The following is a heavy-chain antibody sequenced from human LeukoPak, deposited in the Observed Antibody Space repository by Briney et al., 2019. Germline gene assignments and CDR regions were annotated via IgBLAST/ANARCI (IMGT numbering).Heavy chain of an antibody. V-gene: IGHV4-59*01. CDR2: IYYSGST. D-gene: IGHD5-18*01. J-gene: IGHJ4*02. CDR1: GGSISNYY. CDR3: ARVWGTAMATGFDY. Sequence: PSETLSLTCNVSGGSISNYYWSWIRQPPGKGLEWIGYIYYSGSTNYNPSLKSRVTISVDTSKNQFSLKLSSVTAADTAVYYCARVWGTAMATGFDYWGQGTLVTVSS.